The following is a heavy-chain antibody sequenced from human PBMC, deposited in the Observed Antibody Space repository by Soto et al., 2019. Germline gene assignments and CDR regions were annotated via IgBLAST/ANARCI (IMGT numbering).Heavy chain of an antibody. Sequence: QVQLVQSGAEVKKPGSSVKVSCKASGGTFSTYTITWVRQAPGQGIEWMGGIIPIFGTANYPQKFQVRVTITADESTSTAYMEMSSLRSEDTAVYYCARSQDSSGYWNNCFDPWGQGALVTVSS. CDR3: ARSQDSSGYWNNCFDP. J-gene: IGHJ5*02. D-gene: IGHD3-22*01. V-gene: IGHV1-69*01. CDR2: IIPIFGTA. CDR1: GGTFSTYT.